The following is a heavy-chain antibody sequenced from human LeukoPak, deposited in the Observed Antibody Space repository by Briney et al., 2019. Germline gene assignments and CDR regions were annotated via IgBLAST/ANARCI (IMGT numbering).Heavy chain of an antibody. D-gene: IGHD3-3*01. Sequence: SETLSLTCAVYGGSFSGYYWSWIRQPPGKGLEWIGEINHSGSTNYNPSLKSRVTISVDTSKNQFSLKLSSVTAADTAVYYCARGRTAVLEWLLNTPTFDRWGQGTLVTVSS. CDR3: ARGRTAVLEWLLNTPTFDR. CDR2: INHSGST. CDR1: GGSFSGYY. V-gene: IGHV4-34*01. J-gene: IGHJ4*02.